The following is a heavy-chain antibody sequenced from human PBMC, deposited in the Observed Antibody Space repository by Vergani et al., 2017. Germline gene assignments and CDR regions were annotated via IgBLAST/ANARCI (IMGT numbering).Heavy chain of an antibody. Sequence: QLQLQESGPGLVKPSATLSLTCSVSGASIRSSNYYWGWIRQPPGKGLEWIASIYYSGSTYYNPSLKSRVTISVDTSKNQFSLKLSSVTAADTAVYFCATHSXVEWLVKLGWIDPGGQGILVTVSS. CDR2: IYYSGST. J-gene: IGHJ5*02. CDR1: GASIRSSNYY. V-gene: IGHV4-39*01. CDR3: ATHSXVEWLVKLGWIDP. D-gene: IGHD6-19*01.